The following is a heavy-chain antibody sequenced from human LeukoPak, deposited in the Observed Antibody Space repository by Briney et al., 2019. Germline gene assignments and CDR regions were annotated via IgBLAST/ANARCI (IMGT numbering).Heavy chain of an antibody. Sequence: GGSLRLSCAASGFTFSSYAMSWVRQAPGKGLEWVSAISGSGGSTYYADSVKGRFTISRDNSKNTLHRQMNSLRPEDTAVYDCAKDGGSYQGVFAFDSWGQGTMVTVSS. J-gene: IGHJ3*02. V-gene: IGHV3-23*01. CDR1: GFTFSSYA. D-gene: IGHD1-26*01. CDR3: AKDGGSYQGVFAFDS. CDR2: ISGSGGST.